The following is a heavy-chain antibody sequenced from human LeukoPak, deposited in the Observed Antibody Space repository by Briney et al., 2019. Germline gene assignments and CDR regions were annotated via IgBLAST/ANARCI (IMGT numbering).Heavy chain of an antibody. Sequence: PSETLSLTCGVSSYSISSGYFWGWIRQPPGKGLEWIGSIYHSGTTYYNPSLKSRVNISVDTSKNQFSLKLNSVTAADTAVYHCARVASRAVAADYFDYWGQGTLVTVSS. D-gene: IGHD6-19*01. CDR2: IYHSGTT. V-gene: IGHV4-38-2*01. CDR1: SYSISSGYF. J-gene: IGHJ4*02. CDR3: ARVASRAVAADYFDY.